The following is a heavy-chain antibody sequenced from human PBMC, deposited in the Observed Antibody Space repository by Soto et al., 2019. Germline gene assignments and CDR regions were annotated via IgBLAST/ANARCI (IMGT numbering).Heavy chain of an antibody. J-gene: IGHJ6*03. D-gene: IGHD3-10*01. CDR1: GYSFTTYD. V-gene: IGHV1-8*01. CDR2: MNPNSGNT. Sequence: ASVKVSCKASGYSFTTYDINWVRQATGQGLEWMGWMNPNSGNTGYAQTFQGRVTMTRDTSISTAYMELSSLTSEDTAVYYCATASGGYYGSVSNRNSYYYMDVWGKGTTVTVSS. CDR3: ATASGGYYGSVSNRNSYYYMDV.